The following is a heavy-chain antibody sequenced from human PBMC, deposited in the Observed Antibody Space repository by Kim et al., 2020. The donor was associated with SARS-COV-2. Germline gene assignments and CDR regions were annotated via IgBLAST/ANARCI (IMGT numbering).Heavy chain of an antibody. CDR1: GYSFTSYW. Sequence: GESLKISCKGSGYSFTSYWIGWVRQMPGKGLEWMGIIYPGDSDTRYSPSFQGQVTISADKSISTAYLQWSSLKASDTAMYYCARRVDRPMGYSSSWYQPSGGFDPWGQGTLVTVSS. V-gene: IGHV5-51*01. J-gene: IGHJ5*02. CDR3: ARRVDRPMGYSSSWYQPSGGFDP. CDR2: IYPGDSDT. D-gene: IGHD6-13*01.